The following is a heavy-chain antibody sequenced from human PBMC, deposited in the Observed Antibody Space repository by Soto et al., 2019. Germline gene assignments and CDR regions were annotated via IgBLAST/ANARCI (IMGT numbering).Heavy chain of an antibody. CDR3: ARTRSGYYPDYFDY. V-gene: IGHV3-21*01. Sequence: PGWSLRLSCAASGFTFSSYSMNWVRQAPGKGLEWVSSISSSSSYIYYADSVKGRFTISRDNAKNSLYLQMNSLRAEDTAVYYCARTRSGYYPDYFDYWGQGTLVTVSS. CDR1: GFTFSSYS. J-gene: IGHJ4*02. CDR2: ISSSSSYI. D-gene: IGHD3-3*01.